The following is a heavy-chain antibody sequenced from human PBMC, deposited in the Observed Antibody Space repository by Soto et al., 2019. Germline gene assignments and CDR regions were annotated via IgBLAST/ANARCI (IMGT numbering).Heavy chain of an antibody. Sequence: QVQLVQSGAEVKRPGSSLKVSCKASGDTFSFYSINWVRQAPGLGLEWMGRVNPILSMSNYAQRFQGRVTMTADKSTSTAYIYLSGLRSEDTAMYYCATSYASAYRAFDYWGQGALVTVSS. CDR3: ATSYASAYRAFDY. CDR1: GDTFSFYS. CDR2: VNPILSMS. J-gene: IGHJ4*02. V-gene: IGHV1-69*04. D-gene: IGHD3-16*01.